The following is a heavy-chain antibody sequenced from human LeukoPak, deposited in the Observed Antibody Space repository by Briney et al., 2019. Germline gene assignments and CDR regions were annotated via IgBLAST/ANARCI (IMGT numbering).Heavy chain of an antibody. Sequence: PGESLRLSCAASGFTFSSYTMNWVRQAPGKGLECVSSISSSSGYIYYADSVKGRFTISRDNAKNSLFLQMNSLRAEDTAVYYCARNELYSHYGYFDLWGRGTLVTVSS. J-gene: IGHJ2*01. CDR3: ARNELYSHYGYFDL. D-gene: IGHD3-3*01. CDR2: ISSSSGYI. CDR1: GFTFSSYT. V-gene: IGHV3-21*01.